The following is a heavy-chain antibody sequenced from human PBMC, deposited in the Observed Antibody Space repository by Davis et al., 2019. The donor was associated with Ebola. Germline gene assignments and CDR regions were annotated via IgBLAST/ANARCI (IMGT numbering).Heavy chain of an antibody. CDR2: ISDYETYI. Sequence: GGSLRLSCAASGFTFSTYNMNWVRQAPGKGLEWVSSISDYETYIHYADSVEGRFTISRDNAKNSLYLQMNSLRAEDTAVYYCARRADYWGQGTLVTVSS. V-gene: IGHV3-21*04. CDR1: GFTFSTYN. J-gene: IGHJ4*02. CDR3: ARRADY.